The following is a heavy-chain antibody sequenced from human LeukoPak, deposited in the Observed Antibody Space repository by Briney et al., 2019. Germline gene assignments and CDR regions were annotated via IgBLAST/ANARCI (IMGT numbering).Heavy chain of an antibody. Sequence: GGSLRLSRAASGFTFSSYAIHWVRQAPGKGLEWVTIISYDGNNKYFADSVKGRFTISRDNSKNTLYLQMNSLRAEDTAVYYCARGALGQDFDYWGLGTLVTVSS. J-gene: IGHJ4*02. CDR2: ISYDGNNK. V-gene: IGHV3-30*04. CDR1: GFTFSSYA. D-gene: IGHD7-27*01. CDR3: ARGALGQDFDY.